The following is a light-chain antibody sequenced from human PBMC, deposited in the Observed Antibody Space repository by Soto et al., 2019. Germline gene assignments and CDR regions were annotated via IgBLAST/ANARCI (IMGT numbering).Light chain of an antibody. CDR3: QQYFSTPT. V-gene: IGKV4-1*01. CDR2: WAS. Sequence: DIVMTQSPDSLAVSLGERATINCKSSQGVLHSSSNRFSIAWYQQKPGLPPKLIIYWASALESGVPDRFSGSGSGTDFTLTISSLQAEDVAVYYCQQYFSTPTFGQGTKLEVK. CDR1: QGVLHSSSNRFS. J-gene: IGKJ2*01.